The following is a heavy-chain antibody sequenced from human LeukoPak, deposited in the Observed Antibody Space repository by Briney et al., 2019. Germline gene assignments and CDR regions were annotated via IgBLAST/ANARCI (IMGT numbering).Heavy chain of an antibody. CDR1: GFTFSSYS. CDR3: ARDTCSGGSCYIYYYYYGMDV. CDR2: ISSSSSTI. V-gene: IGHV3-48*01. Sequence: PGGSLRLSCAASGFTFSSYSMNWVRQAPGKGLEWVSYISSSSSTIYYADSVKGRFTISRDNAKNSLYLQMNSLRAEDTAVYYCARDTCSGGSCYIYYYYYGMDVWGQGTTVTVSS. J-gene: IGHJ6*02. D-gene: IGHD2-15*01.